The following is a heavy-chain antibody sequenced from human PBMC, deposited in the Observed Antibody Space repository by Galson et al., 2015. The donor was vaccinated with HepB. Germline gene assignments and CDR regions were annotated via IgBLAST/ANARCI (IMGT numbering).Heavy chain of an antibody. V-gene: IGHV3-30*02. CDR1: RFTFSSYG. CDR3: AKDDCSGGSCYSGLGDY. CDR2: IRYDGSNK. D-gene: IGHD2-15*01. Sequence: SLRLSCAASRFTFSSYGMHWVRQAPGKGLEWVAFIRYDGSNKYYADSVKGRFTISRDNSKHTLYLQMNSLRAEDTAVYYCAKDDCSGGSCYSGLGDYWGQGTLVTVSS. J-gene: IGHJ4*02.